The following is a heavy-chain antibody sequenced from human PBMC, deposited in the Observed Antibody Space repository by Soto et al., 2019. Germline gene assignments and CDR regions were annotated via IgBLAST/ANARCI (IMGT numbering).Heavy chain of an antibody. CDR2: IYPGDSDT. CDR3: ARLGILAGNTYYDDYYGMDV. D-gene: IGHD3-9*01. Sequence: PGESLKISCKGSGYSFTSYWIGWVRQMPGKGLEWMGIIYPGDSDTRYSPSFQGQVTISADKSISTAYLQWSSLKASDTAMYYWARLGILAGNTYYDDYYGMDVWGQGTTVTGS. CDR1: GYSFTSYW. V-gene: IGHV5-51*01. J-gene: IGHJ6*02.